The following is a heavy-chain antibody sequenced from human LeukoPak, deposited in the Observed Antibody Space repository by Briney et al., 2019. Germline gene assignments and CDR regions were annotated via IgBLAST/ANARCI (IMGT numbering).Heavy chain of an antibody. CDR2: IKQDGSEK. CDR1: GFTFSSYW. V-gene: IGHV3-7*01. CDR3: VWKSNSYDSSGPTWGMRALDI. J-gene: IGHJ3*02. Sequence: GGSLRLSCAASGFTFSSYWISWVRQAPGKGLEWVANIKQDGSEKYYVDSVKGRFTISRDNAKNSLYLQMNSLRAEDTAVYYCVWKSNSYDSSGPTWGMRALDIWGQGTMVTVSS. D-gene: IGHD3-22*01.